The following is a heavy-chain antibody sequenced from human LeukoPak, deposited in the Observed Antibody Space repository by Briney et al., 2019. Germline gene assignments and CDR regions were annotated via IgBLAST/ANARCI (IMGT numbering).Heavy chain of an antibody. CDR3: AREGRKDYYDSSGYEPNYNSYYYMDV. CDR2: INPSGGST. CDR1: GYTFTSYY. Sequence: EASVKVSCKASGYTFTSYYMHWVRQAPGQGLEWMGIINPSGGSTSYAQKFQGRVTMTRDTSTSTAYMELRSLRSDDTAVYYCAREGRKDYYDSSGYEPNYNSYYYMDVWGKGTTVIISS. D-gene: IGHD3-22*01. V-gene: IGHV1-46*01. J-gene: IGHJ6*03.